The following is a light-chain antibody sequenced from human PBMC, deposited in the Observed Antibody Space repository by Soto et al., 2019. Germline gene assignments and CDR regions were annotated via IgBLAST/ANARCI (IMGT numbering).Light chain of an antibody. CDR1: QSVSST. CDR3: QQYNNWHPIT. CDR2: GAS. Sequence: IVLTQSPATLSVSPGERAALSCRASQSVSSTFAWYQQKPGDAPRLLIYGASTRATAIPAKFSRSGAGREFTLTIGSLLSEDVAVYYCQQYNNWHPITFGEGTRLEI. V-gene: IGKV3-15*01. J-gene: IGKJ5*01.